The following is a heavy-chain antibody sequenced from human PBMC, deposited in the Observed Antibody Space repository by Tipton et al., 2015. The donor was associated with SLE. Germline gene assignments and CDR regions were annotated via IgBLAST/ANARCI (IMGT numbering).Heavy chain of an antibody. CDR2: IYHSGST. D-gene: IGHD6-19*01. Sequence: TLSLTCAVSGYSISSGYYWGWIRQPPGKGLEWIGSIYHSGSTYYNPSLKSRVTISVDTSKNQFSLKLSSVTAADTAVYYCASWAVAGTVDYWGQGTLVTVSS. CDR1: GYSISSGYY. V-gene: IGHV4-38-2*01. CDR3: ASWAVAGTVDY. J-gene: IGHJ4*02.